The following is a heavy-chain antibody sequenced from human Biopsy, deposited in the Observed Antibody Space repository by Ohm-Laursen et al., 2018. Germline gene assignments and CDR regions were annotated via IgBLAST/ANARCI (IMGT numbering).Heavy chain of an antibody. CDR3: ARVGSGWAPFDK. Sequence: SDTLSLTWAVSGYSISSDYRWGWIRQAPGKTLERLGHIFKDGNTHYNPSLRRRLNISKDTSKNQFSLMMTSVSGAGTDVYFCARVGSGWAPFDKWGPGTLVTVSS. D-gene: IGHD6-19*01. CDR1: GYSISSDYR. J-gene: IGHJ4*02. V-gene: IGHV4-38-2*01. CDR2: IFKDGNT.